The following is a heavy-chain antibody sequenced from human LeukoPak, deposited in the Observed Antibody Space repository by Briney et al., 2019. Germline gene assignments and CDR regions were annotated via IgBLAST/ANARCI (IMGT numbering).Heavy chain of an antibody. D-gene: IGHD3-9*01. CDR1: GGSFSGYY. CDR2: INHSGST. Sequence: PSETLSLTCAVYGGSFSGYYWSWIRQARGKWLEWIGEINHSGSTNYNPSLKSRVTISVDTSKNQFSLKLSSVTAADTAVYYCARHATYYDILPGYYSGWFDPWGQGTLVTVSS. V-gene: IGHV4-34*01. J-gene: IGHJ5*02. CDR3: ARHATYYDILPGYYSGWFDP.